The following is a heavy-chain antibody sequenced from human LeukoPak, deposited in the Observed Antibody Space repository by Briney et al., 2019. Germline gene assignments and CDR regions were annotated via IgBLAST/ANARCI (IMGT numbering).Heavy chain of an antibody. J-gene: IGHJ4*02. Sequence: SETLSLTCAVSGGSISSNSYYWGWIRQPPGKGLEWIGSTYYSGSTYYNPSLKSRVTISVDTSKNQFSLKLSSVTAADTAVYYCARTRYYYNSRSYGAPYYFDYWGQGTLVTVSS. CDR3: ARTRYYYNSRSYGAPYYFDY. D-gene: IGHD3-10*01. CDR2: TYYSGST. V-gene: IGHV4-39*01. CDR1: GGSISSNSYY.